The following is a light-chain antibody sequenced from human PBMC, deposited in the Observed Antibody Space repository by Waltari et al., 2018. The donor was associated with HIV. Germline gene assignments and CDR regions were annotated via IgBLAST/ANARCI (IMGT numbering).Light chain of an antibody. J-gene: IGLJ3*02. Sequence: QSVLTQPPSVSGAPGQRVTNSCTGTSPNIGAGYALHGYQQLPRTARKLLIYGNSNRPSGVPDRFAVYKSGTSASRSVTGLQAEDEAADDCQSYDSSLSGVWVVGGGTKLTVL. V-gene: IGLV1-40*01. CDR3: QSYDSSLSGVWV. CDR2: GNS. CDR1: SPNIGAGYA.